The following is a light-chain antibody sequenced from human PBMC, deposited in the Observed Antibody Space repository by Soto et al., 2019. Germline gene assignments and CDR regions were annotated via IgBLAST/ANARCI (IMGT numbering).Light chain of an antibody. J-gene: IGKJ1*01. CDR3: QQYDKYST. CDR2: DAS. V-gene: IGKV1-5*01. CDR1: QTISVS. Sequence: IQMTQSPSTLSASVGDTVTITCRASQTISVSLAWYRQKPGKAPNLLIYDASTLQEGVPSRFSGSGSGTELTLTVTSLKNDDFETYFCQQYDKYSTFGHGTKVDIK.